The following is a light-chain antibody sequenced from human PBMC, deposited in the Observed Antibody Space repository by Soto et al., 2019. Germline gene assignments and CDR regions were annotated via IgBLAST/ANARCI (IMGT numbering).Light chain of an antibody. CDR3: RQFGSSPYT. CDR1: QAVSNVY. Sequence: EIVLTQSPGTLSSSPGERATLSCRASQAVSNVYLAWYQHKPGQVPRLLIHGASNRATGIPDRFSGGGSGTAFTLTINRLEPEDFAVYYCRQFGSSPYTFGQGTKLEIK. CDR2: GAS. J-gene: IGKJ2*01. V-gene: IGKV3-20*01.